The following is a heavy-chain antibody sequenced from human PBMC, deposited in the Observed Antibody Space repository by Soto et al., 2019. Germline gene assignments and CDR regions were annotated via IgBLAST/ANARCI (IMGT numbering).Heavy chain of an antibody. D-gene: IGHD2-2*01. Sequence: ASVKVSCKASGYIFTSYGISWVRQAPGQGLEWMGWISGYNGNTNYAQKVQGRVTMTTDTSTNTAYMDLRSLTSDDTAVYCCARGPRYCSSTTCFAGVNWFDPWGQGTPVTVSS. CDR3: ARGPRYCSSTTCFAGVNWFDP. V-gene: IGHV1-18*04. J-gene: IGHJ5*02. CDR1: GYIFTSYG. CDR2: ISGYNGNT.